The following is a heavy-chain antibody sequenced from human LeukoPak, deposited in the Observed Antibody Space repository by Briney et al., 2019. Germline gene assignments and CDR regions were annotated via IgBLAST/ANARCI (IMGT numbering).Heavy chain of an antibody. D-gene: IGHD3-3*01. V-gene: IGHV4-34*01. CDR3: ARGCGTIFGVVTFDP. Sequence: SETLSLTCAVYGGSFSGYYWSWIRQPPGKGLEWIGEINHSGSTNYNPSLKSRVTISVDTSKNQFSLKLSSVTAADTAVYYCARGCGTIFGVVTFDPWGQGTLVTVSS. CDR2: INHSGST. J-gene: IGHJ5*02. CDR1: GGSFSGYY.